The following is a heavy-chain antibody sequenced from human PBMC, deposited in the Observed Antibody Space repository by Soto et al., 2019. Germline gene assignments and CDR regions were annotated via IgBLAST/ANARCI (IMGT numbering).Heavy chain of an antibody. CDR1: GFTFSSYA. V-gene: IGHV3-30-3*01. Sequence: GGSLRLSCAASGFTFSSYAMHWVRQAPGKGLEWVAVISYDGSNKYYADSVKGRFTISRDNSKNTLYLQMNSLRAEDTAVYYCARDRSPMAPYSYSYYAMDVWGQGTAVTVSS. CDR2: ISYDGSNK. CDR3: ARDRSPMAPYSYSYYAMDV. J-gene: IGHJ6*02. D-gene: IGHD3-10*01.